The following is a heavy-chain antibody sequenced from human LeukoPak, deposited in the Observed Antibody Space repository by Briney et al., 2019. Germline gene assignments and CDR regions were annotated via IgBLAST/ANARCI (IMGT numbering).Heavy chain of an antibody. J-gene: IGHJ4*02. CDR1: GGSISSYY. D-gene: IGHD3-10*01. V-gene: IGHV4-59*01. CDR3: ARYGSGSARGYFDY. CDR2: IYYSGST. Sequence: SETLSLTCTVSGGSISSYYWSWIRQPPGKGLEWIGYIYYSGSTNYNPSLKSRVTILVDTSKNQFSLKLSSVTAADTAVYYCARYGSGSARGYFDYWGQGTLVTVSS.